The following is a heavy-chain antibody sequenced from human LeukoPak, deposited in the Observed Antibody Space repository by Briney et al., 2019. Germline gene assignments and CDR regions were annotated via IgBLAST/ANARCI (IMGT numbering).Heavy chain of an antibody. D-gene: IGHD2-15*01. J-gene: IGHJ4*02. V-gene: IGHV3-23*01. CDR2: ISGSGGST. CDR3: AKYVVVVAATPYYFDY. CDR1: GFTFISYA. Sequence: GGSLRLSCAASGFTFISYAMSWVRQAPGKGLEWVSAISGSGGSTYYADSVKGRFTISRDNSKNKLYLQMNSLRAEDTAVYYCAKYVVVVAATPYYFDYWGQGTLVTVSS.